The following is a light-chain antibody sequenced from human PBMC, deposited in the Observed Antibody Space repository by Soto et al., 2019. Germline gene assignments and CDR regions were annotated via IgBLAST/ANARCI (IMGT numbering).Light chain of an antibody. CDR1: SSNIGAGYD. CDR3: QSYDRSLRTYV. V-gene: IGLV1-40*01. CDR2: GNS. Sequence: QSVLTQPPSVSGAPGQSVTIACSWSSSNIGAGYDVNWYRQLPGTAPKLLIYGNSDRPSGVPDRFSGSKSGTSASLAITGLQAEDEADYFCQSYDRSLRTYVFGTGTKVTVL. J-gene: IGLJ1*01.